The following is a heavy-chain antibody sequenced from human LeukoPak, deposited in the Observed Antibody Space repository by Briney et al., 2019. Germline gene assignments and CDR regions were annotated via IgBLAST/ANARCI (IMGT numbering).Heavy chain of an antibody. CDR3: AKGERGIDY. Sequence: GGSLRLSCAASGFTFNNFAMNWVRQAPGKGLEWVSSVNFRGTISYYADSVKGRFTISRDNSKNTLFLQMDSLRAEDAAIYYCAKGERGIDYWGQGTLVTVSS. J-gene: IGHJ4*02. CDR1: GFTFNNFA. D-gene: IGHD7-27*01. CDR2: VNFRGTIS. V-gene: IGHV3-23*01.